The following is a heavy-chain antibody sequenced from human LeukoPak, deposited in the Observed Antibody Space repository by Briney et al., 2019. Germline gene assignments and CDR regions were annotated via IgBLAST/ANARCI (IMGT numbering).Heavy chain of an antibody. D-gene: IGHD2-2*01. CDR1: GGSFSGYY. CDR2: INHSGST. CDR3: ARVGCSSTSCFEY. Sequence: PSETLSLTCAVYGGSFSGYYWSWIRQPPGKGLEWIGEINHSGSTNYNPSLKSRVTISVDTSKNQFSLKLSSVTAADTAVYYCARVGCSSTSCFEYWGQGTLVTVSS. J-gene: IGHJ4*02. V-gene: IGHV4-34*01.